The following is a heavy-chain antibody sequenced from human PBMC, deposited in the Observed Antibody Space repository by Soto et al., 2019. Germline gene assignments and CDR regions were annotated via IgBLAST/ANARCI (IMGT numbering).Heavy chain of an antibody. CDR2: ISYDGSNK. D-gene: IGHD5-18*01. V-gene: IGHV3-30*18. CDR3: AKDLAAMALGY. J-gene: IGHJ4*02. Sequence: GGSLRLSCAASGFTFSSYGMHWVRQAPGKGLEWVAVISYDGSNKYYADSVKGRFTIYRDNSKNTLYLQMNSLRAEDTAVYYCAKDLAAMALGYWGQGTLVTVSS. CDR1: GFTFSSYG.